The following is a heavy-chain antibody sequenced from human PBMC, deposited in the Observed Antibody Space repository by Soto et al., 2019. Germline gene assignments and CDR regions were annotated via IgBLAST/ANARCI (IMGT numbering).Heavy chain of an antibody. V-gene: IGHV3-74*01. J-gene: IGHJ4*02. CDR1: GFNFRDFW. Sequence: GGALRLSCEASGFNFRDFWMHWVRQPPGRGPEWVSNIPSDGRDVSYADYVRGRFTISRDDARNTLYLQMSDLIVEDTAIYYCTRDDSGLGIDYWGQGTQVTVSS. D-gene: IGHD1-26*01. CDR2: IPSDGRDV. CDR3: TRDDSGLGIDY.